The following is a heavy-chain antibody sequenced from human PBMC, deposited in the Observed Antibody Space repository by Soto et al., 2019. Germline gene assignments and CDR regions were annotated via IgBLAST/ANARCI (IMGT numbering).Heavy chain of an antibody. CDR1: GFTFSDYW. CDR3: ARECEGHSYGCPYDY. D-gene: IGHD5-18*01. Sequence: EVPLVESGGGLVQPGGSLRLSCAASGFTFSDYWMHWVRQDPGKGLVWVSRIKTDGSITTYADSVKGRFTISRDNAKNTLYLQLNSLRAEDTAVYFCARECEGHSYGCPYDYWGQGTLVTVSS. V-gene: IGHV3-74*01. J-gene: IGHJ4*02. CDR2: IKTDGSIT.